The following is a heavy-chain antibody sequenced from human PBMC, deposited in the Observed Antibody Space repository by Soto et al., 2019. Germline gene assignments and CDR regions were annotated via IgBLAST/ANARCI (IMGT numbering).Heavy chain of an antibody. V-gene: IGHV2-26*01. CDR3: ARIRADFWSGRVLFWFDP. CDR2: IFSNDEK. CDR1: GFSLSNARMG. Sequence: SGPTLVNPTETLTLTCTVSGFSLSNARMGVSWIRQPPGKALEWLAHIFSNDEKSYSTSLKSRLTISKDTSKSQVVLTMTNMDPVDTATYYCARIRADFWSGRVLFWFDPWGQGTLVTVSS. D-gene: IGHD3-3*01. J-gene: IGHJ5*02.